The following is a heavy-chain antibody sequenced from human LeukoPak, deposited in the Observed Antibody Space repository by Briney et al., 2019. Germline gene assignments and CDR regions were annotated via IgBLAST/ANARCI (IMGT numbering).Heavy chain of an antibody. CDR2: IYYSGSI. V-gene: IGHV4-31*03. CDR3: ARGGSGYCSGGSCYSFDY. J-gene: IGHJ4*02. D-gene: IGHD2-15*01. Sequence: SQTLSLTCTVSGGSISSGGYYWSWIRQHPGKGLEWIGYIYYSGSIYYNPSLKSRVTISVDTSKNQFSLKLSSVTAADTAVYYCARGGSGYCSGGSCYSFDYWGQGTLVTVSS. CDR1: GGSISSGGYY.